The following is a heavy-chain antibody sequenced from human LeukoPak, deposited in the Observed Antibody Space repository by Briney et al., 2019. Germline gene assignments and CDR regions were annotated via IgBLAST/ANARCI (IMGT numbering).Heavy chain of an antibody. CDR1: GFTFSSYS. J-gene: IGHJ4*02. D-gene: IGHD2-8*01. CDR2: ISSSSSYI. V-gene: IGHV3-21*01. CDR3: ARDGPMKPNGALDY. Sequence: GGSLRLSCAASGFTFSSYSMNWVRQAPGKGLEWVSSISSSSSYIYYEDSVKGRFTISRDNAKNSLCLQINSLRAEDTAVYYCARDGPMKPNGALDYWGQGTLVTVSS.